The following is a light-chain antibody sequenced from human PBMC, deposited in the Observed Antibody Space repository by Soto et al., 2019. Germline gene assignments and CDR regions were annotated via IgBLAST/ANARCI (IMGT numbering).Light chain of an antibody. CDR2: GAS. CDR1: QSVSSSY. CDR3: QQYGIPHPST. J-gene: IGKJ3*01. V-gene: IGKV3-20*01. Sequence: IVLTQSPGTLSLSPGERATLSCRASQSVSSSYLAWYQQRPGQAPRLLIYGASSRATGIPDRFSGSGSGTDFTLTISRLEPEDFAVYYCQQYGIPHPSTFGPGTKVDIK.